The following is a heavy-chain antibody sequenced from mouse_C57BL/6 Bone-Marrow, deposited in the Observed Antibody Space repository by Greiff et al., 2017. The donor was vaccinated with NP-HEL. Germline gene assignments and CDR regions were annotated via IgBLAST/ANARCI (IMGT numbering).Heavy chain of an antibody. CDR1: GYTFPNYW. CDR3: ARWDYYGSSPFAY. CDR2: IYPGGGYT. J-gene: IGHJ3*01. V-gene: IGHV1-63*01. D-gene: IGHD1-1*01. Sequence: VKLQQSGAELVRPGTSVRMSCRASGYTFPNYWLGGAKQRPGHGLGWIGDIYPGGGYTNYNEKFKGKATLTADKSSSTAYMQFSSLTSEDSAIYYCARWDYYGSSPFAYWGQGTLVTVSA.